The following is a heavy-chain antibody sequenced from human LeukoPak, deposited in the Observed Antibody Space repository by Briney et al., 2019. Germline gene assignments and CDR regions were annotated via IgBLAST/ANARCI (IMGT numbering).Heavy chain of an antibody. D-gene: IGHD5-24*01. CDR3: AREGRRGWLHLTVD. J-gene: IGHJ4*02. Sequence: VASVKVSCKASGYTFTSYDINWVRQATGQGLEWMGWMNPNSGNAGYAQKFQGRVTMTRNTSISTAYMELSSLRSEDTAVYYCAREGRRGWLHLTVDWGQGTLVTVSS. CDR1: GYTFTSYD. CDR2: MNPNSGNA. V-gene: IGHV1-8*01.